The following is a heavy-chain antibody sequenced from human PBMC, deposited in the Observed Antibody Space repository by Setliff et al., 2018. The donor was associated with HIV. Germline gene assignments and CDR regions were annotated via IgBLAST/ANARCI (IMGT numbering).Heavy chain of an antibody. V-gene: IGHV3-33*06. CDR3: AKDRHSSRTPRLYYFDY. CDR2: IWYDGSNK. D-gene: IGHD6-19*01. CDR1: GFTFSNYG. Sequence: QSGGSLRLSCAASGFTFSNYGMHWVRQAPGKGLEWVAVIWYDGSNKYYADSVKGRFTISRDNSKNTLYLQMNSLRAEDTAVYYCAKDRHSSRTPRLYYFDYWGQGTLVTVSS. J-gene: IGHJ4*02.